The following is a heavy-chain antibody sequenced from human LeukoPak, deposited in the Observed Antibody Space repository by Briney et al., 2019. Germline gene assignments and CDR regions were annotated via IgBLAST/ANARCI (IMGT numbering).Heavy chain of an antibody. Sequence: PSETLSLTCTVSGGSLSSTSYYWGWIRQPPGKGLEWIGNIYYSESTYYNPSLKSRVTISVDTSKNQFSLKLSPVTAADTAVYYCASLPYYYDSSGYYFGYMDVWGKGTTVTVSS. CDR3: ASLPYYYDSSGYYFGYMDV. V-gene: IGHV4-39*01. J-gene: IGHJ6*03. CDR1: GGSLSSTSYY. CDR2: IYYSEST. D-gene: IGHD3-22*01.